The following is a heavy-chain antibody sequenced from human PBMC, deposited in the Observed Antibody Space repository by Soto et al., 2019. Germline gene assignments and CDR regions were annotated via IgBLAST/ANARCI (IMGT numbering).Heavy chain of an antibody. CDR1: GGFI. D-gene: IGHD2-15*01. J-gene: IGHJ4*02. CDR3: ASRPPGAWYGVFDY. V-gene: IGHV4-59*01. CDR2: IYNSGRY. Sequence: SETLSLTCPVSGGFIWCWVLQSPDKGLEWIGYIYNSGRYNYNPSLESRLTISIDTSKNQFTLNLNSVTAADTAVYYCASRPPGAWYGVFDYWGQGTLVTVSS.